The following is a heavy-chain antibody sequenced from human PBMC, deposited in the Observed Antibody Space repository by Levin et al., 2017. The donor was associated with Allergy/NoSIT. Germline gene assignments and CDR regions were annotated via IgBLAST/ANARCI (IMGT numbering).Heavy chain of an antibody. Sequence: LSLPCAASGFPFSNYAMHWVRQAPGKGLEWVGVISDDGSSEFYIDSVKGRFTISRDNSKNRLYLQMDSLRAEDTALYYCVREIAEEGTWGQGTLVIVSS. J-gene: IGHJ4*02. D-gene: IGHD1-1*01. V-gene: IGHV3-30-3*01. CDR1: GFPFSNYA. CDR3: VREIAEEGT. CDR2: ISDDGSSE.